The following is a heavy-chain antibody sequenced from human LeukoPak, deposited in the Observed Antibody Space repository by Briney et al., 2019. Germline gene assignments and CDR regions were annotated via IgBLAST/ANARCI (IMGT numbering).Heavy chain of an antibody. J-gene: IGHJ4*02. D-gene: IGHD3-9*01. CDR3: AKAHDILTGYPDY. CDR2: ISDSGGNT. V-gene: IGHV3-23*01. CDR1: GFTFSSYG. Sequence: GGSLRLSCAASGFTFSSYGMSWVRQAPGKGLEWVSSISDSGGNTYYADSVKGRFTISRDNSKNTLYLQMNSLRAEDTAVYYCAKAHDILTGYPDYWGQGTLVTVSS.